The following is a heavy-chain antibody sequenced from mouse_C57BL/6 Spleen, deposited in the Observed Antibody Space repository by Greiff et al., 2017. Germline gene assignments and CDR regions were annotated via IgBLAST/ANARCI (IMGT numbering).Heavy chain of an antibody. V-gene: IGHV1-54*01. CDR3: ARPHLLDYAMDY. CDR2: INPGSGGT. Sequence: QVQLKESGAELVRPGTSVKVSCKASGYAFTNYLIEWVKQRPGQGLEWIGVINPGSGGTNYNEKFKGKATLTADKSSSTAYMQLSSLTSEDSAVYFCARPHLLDYAMDYWGQGTSVTVSS. D-gene: IGHD2-1*01. J-gene: IGHJ4*01. CDR1: GYAFTNYL.